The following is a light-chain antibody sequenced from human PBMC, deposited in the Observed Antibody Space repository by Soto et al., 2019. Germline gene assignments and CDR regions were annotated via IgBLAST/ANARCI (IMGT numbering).Light chain of an antibody. Sequence: EIVLTQSPATLSLSPGERATLSCRASQSVSSHLAWFQQRPGQAPRLLIYDASNRATGIPARFSGRGSGTDFTLTISSLEPEDFAVYYCQQYNKWPLITFGQGTRLEIK. V-gene: IGKV3-11*01. CDR2: DAS. J-gene: IGKJ5*01. CDR3: QQYNKWPLIT. CDR1: QSVSSH.